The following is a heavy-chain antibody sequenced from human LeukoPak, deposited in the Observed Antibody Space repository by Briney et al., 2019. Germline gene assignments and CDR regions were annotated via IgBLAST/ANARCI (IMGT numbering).Heavy chain of an antibody. Sequence: SETLSLTCAVYGSSFSGHYWSWIRQSPGKGLEWIGEINHSGSTNYNASLESRVTISVDTYNTQFSLRQSYVTAADTAVDYCAGERWPPVSGGVYWGQGTLVTVSS. CDR2: INHSGST. D-gene: IGHD1-1*01. CDR3: AGERWPPVSGGVY. V-gene: IGHV4-34*01. J-gene: IGHJ4*02. CDR1: GSSFSGHY.